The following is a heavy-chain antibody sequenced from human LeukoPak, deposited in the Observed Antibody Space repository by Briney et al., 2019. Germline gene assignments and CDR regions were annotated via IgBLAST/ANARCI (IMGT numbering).Heavy chain of an antibody. CDR2: INPNSGGT. Sequence: ASVKVSCKASGYTFTGYYMHWVRQAPGQGLEWMGWINPNSGGTNYAQKFQGRVTMTRDTSISTAYMELSRLRSDDTAVYYCAGGASGSYATFDYWGQGTLVTVSS. V-gene: IGHV1-2*02. CDR3: AGGASGSYATFDY. J-gene: IGHJ4*02. D-gene: IGHD1-26*01. CDR1: GYTFTGYY.